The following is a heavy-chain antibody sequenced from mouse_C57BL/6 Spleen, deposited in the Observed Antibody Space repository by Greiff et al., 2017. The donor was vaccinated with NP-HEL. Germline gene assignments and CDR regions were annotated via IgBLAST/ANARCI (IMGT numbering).Heavy chain of an antibody. CDR1: GYTFTSYG. Sequence: QVQLQQSGAELARPGASVKLSCKASGYTFTSYGISWVKQRTGQGLEWIGEIYPRSGNTYYNEKFKGKATLTADKSSSTAYMELRNLTSGDSAVYFCEHYGSSYGYFDVWGTGTTVTVSS. D-gene: IGHD1-1*02. J-gene: IGHJ1*03. CDR2: IYPRSGNT. V-gene: IGHV1-81*01. CDR3: EHYGSSYGYFDV.